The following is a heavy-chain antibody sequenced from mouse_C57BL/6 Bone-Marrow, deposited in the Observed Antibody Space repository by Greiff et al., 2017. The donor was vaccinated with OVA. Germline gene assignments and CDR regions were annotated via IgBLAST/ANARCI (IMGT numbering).Heavy chain of an antibody. J-gene: IGHJ4*01. D-gene: IGHD1-1*01. CDR3: ARPRSPITTVKMDY. V-gene: IGHV1-59*01. CDR1: GYTFTSYW. CDR2: IDPSDIYT. Sequence: VQLQQPGAELVRPGTSVKLSCKASGYTFTSYWLHWVKQRPGQGLEWIGVIDPSDIYTNYNQKFKGKATLTVDTSSSTAYMQLSSLTSEDSAVYYCARPRSPITTVKMDYWGQGTSVTVSS.